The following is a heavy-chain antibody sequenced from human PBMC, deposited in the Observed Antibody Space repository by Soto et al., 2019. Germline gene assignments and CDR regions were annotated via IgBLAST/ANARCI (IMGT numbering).Heavy chain of an antibody. Sequence: GGSLRLSCAASGFTVSSNYMSWVRQAPGKGLEWVSVIYSGGSTYYADSVKGRFTISRDNSKNTLYLQMNSLRAEDTAVYYCARGFHYYYYYYMDVWGKGTTVTVSS. D-gene: IGHD3-3*01. V-gene: IGHV3-66*01. CDR1: GFTVSSNY. J-gene: IGHJ6*03. CDR3: ARGFHYYYYYYMDV. CDR2: IYSGGST.